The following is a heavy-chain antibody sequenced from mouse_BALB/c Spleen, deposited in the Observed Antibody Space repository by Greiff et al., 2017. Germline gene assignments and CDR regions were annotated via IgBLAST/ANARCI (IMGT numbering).Heavy chain of an antibody. Sequence: EVQRVESGGGLVQPGGSRKLSCAASGFTFSDYGMAWVRQAPGKGPEWVAFISNLAYSIYYADTVTGRFTISRENAKNTLYLEMSSLRSEDTAMYYCARASITTASYFDYWGQGTTLTVSA. CDR3: ARASITTASYFDY. V-gene: IGHV5-15*02. D-gene: IGHD1-2*01. CDR2: ISNLAYSI. CDR1: GFTFSDYG. J-gene: IGHJ2*01.